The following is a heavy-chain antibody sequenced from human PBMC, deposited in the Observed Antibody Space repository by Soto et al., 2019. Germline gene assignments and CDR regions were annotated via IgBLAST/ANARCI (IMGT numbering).Heavy chain of an antibody. Sequence: GGSLRPSCAASGFPFNSYAMSWVRQAPGKGLEWVSAISGSGGSTYYADSVKGRFTISRDHSKNTLYLQMNRLRAEDTAVYYCAKTPRGSYSFDYWGQGTLVTVSS. V-gene: IGHV3-23*01. CDR2: ISGSGGST. D-gene: IGHD1-26*01. J-gene: IGHJ4*02. CDR3: AKTPRGSYSFDY. CDR1: GFPFNSYA.